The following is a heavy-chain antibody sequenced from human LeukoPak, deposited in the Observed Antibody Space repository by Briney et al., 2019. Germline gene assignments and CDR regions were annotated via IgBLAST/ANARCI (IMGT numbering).Heavy chain of an antibody. J-gene: IGHJ6*04. CDR3: AKQYCSSTSCSPKYYYYYGMDV. D-gene: IGHD2-2*01. V-gene: IGHV3-30*18. CDR1: GFTFSSYG. CDR2: ISYDGSNK. Sequence: PGGSLRLSCAASGFTFSSYGMHWVRQAPGKGLEWVAVISYDGSNKYYADSVKGRFTISRDNSKNTLYLQMNSLRAEDTAVYYCAKQYCSSTSCSPKYYYYYGMDVWGKGTTVTVSS.